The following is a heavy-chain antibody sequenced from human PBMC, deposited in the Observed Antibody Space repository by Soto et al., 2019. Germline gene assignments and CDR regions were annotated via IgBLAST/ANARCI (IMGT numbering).Heavy chain of an antibody. D-gene: IGHD6-19*01. CDR2: INPNSGGT. CDR1: GYTFTGYY. J-gene: IGHJ4*02. Sequence: ASVKVSCKASGYTFTGYYMHWVRQAPGQGLEWMGWINPNSGGTNYAQKFQGWVTMTRDTSISTAYMELSRLRSDDTAVYYCARGVTAVAGDFDDWGQGTLVTVSS. V-gene: IGHV1-2*04. CDR3: ARGVTAVAGDFDD.